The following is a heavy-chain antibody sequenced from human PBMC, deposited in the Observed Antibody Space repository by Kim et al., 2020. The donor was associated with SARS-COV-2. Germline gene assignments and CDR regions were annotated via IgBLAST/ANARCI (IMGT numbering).Heavy chain of an antibody. V-gene: IGHV3-23*03. Sequence: GGSLRLSCAASGFTFSSYAMSWVRQAPGKGLEWVSVIYSGGSSTYYADSVKGRFTISRDNSKNTLYLQMNSLRAEDTAVYYCAKTPGIAFDIWGQGTMVTVSS. J-gene: IGHJ3*02. D-gene: IGHD3-10*01. CDR3: AKTPGIAFDI. CDR1: GFTFSSYA. CDR2: IYSGGSST.